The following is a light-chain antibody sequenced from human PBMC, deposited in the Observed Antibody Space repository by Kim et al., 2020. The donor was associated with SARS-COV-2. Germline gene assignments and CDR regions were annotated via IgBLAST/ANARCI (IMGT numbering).Light chain of an antibody. CDR2: AAS. J-gene: IGKJ2*01. CDR1: QGIRSY. V-gene: IGKV1-9*01. Sequence: IQLTQSPSSLSASVGDRVTITCRASQGIRSYLAWYQQKPGKAPKLLIYAASTLQSGVPSRFSGSGSGTDFTLTISSLEPEDFATYYCLQLENYPPVYTFGQGTKLEI. CDR3: LQLENYPPVYT.